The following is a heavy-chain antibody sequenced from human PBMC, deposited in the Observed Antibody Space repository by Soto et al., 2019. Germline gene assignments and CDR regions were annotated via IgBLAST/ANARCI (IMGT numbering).Heavy chain of an antibody. CDR3: ARAPALDSSGYYHTPDY. CDR2: ISYDGSNE. D-gene: IGHD6-19*01. V-gene: IGHV3-30-3*01. J-gene: IGHJ4*02. Sequence: GGSLRLSCTASGFTFSNYAMHWVRQAPGKGLEWVAVISYDGSNEYYRDSVKGRFTISRDNSKNTLYLEMNSLRADDTGVYYCARAPALDSSGYYHTPDYWGQGTLVTVSS. CDR1: GFTFSNYA.